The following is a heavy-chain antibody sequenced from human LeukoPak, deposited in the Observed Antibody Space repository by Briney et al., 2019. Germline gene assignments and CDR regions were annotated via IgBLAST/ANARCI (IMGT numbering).Heavy chain of an antibody. Sequence: GGSLRLSCAASGFTYGNYLMHWVRQAPGKGLVWVSRISPDGRSTNYADFVKGRFTVSRDNAMNTVHLQMNSLRTEDTAVYYCVRGASGGHYVIDYWGQGTLVTVSS. CDR1: GFTYGNYL. CDR3: VRGASGGHYVIDY. V-gene: IGHV3-74*01. J-gene: IGHJ4*02. D-gene: IGHD1-26*01. CDR2: ISPDGRST.